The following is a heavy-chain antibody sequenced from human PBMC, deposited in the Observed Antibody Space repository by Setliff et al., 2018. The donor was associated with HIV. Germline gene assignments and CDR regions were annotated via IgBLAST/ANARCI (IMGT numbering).Heavy chain of an antibody. Sequence: PSETLSLTCTVSGGSINNHYWSWIRQPPGKGLEYSGYIYTNGGTNYNPSLKSRVTISVDTSKNQFSLRLSSVTAADTAVYSCARNRVPSPLWGQGTLVTVSS. CDR3: ARNRVPSPL. V-gene: IGHV4-59*11. CDR2: IYTNGGT. J-gene: IGHJ4*02. CDR1: GGSINNHY.